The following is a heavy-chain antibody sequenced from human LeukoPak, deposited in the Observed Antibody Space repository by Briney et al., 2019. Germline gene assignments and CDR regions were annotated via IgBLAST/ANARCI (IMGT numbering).Heavy chain of an antibody. CDR3: ARDLSQYSSSWGGH. V-gene: IGHV1-18*04. CDR2: IGGYNGNT. CDR1: GYTFTSYG. Sequence: ASVKLSCKASGYTFTSYGISWVRQAPGQGLEWMGWIGGYNGNTNYEQKLQGRGTMTTDTSTSTAYMELRSLRSDDTAVYYCARDLSQYSSSWGGHWGQGTLVTVSS. J-gene: IGHJ4*02. D-gene: IGHD6-13*01.